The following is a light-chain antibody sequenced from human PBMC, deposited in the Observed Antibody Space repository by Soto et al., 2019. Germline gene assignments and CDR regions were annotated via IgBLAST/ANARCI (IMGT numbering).Light chain of an antibody. J-gene: IGKJ2*01. CDR1: QSVSNN. CDR2: AAS. Sequence: EIGMTQSPATLSVSPGERATLACRASQSVSNNLAWYQQKPGQAPRLLIYAASTRATGIPARFSGSGSGTEFTVTISSLQSEDFAVYYCQQYNNWPYTFGQGTNLEIK. CDR3: QQYNNWPYT. V-gene: IGKV3-15*01.